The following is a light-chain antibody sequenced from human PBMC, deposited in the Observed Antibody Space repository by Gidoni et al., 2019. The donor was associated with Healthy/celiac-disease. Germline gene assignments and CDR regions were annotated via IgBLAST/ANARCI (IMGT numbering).Light chain of an antibody. CDR3: QQYDNLPLMYT. CDR2: DAS. CDR1: QDISNY. J-gene: IGKJ2*01. Sequence: DIQMTQSPSSLSASVGDRVTITCQASQDISNYLNWYQQKPGKAPKLLIYDASNLETGVPSRFSGSGSGTDLTFTISSLQPEDIATYYCQQYDNLPLMYTFGQGTKLEIK. V-gene: IGKV1-33*01.